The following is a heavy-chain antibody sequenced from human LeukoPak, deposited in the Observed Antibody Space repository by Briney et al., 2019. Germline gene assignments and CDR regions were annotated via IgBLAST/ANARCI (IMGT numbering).Heavy chain of an antibody. CDR1: GFTFSSYS. CDR2: ISSSSSTI. J-gene: IGHJ4*02. V-gene: IGHV3-48*02. D-gene: IGHD3-10*01. Sequence: GGSLRLSCAASGFTFSSYSMNWVRQAPGKGLEWVSYISSSSSTIYYADSVKGRFTISRDNAKNSLYLQMNSLRDEDTAVYYCAREYGSGSYTGIDYWGQGTLVTVSS. CDR3: AREYGSGSYTGIDY.